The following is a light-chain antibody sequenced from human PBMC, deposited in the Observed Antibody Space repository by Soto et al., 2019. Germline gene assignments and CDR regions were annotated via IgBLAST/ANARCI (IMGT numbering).Light chain of an antibody. CDR3: QQRSNWPYT. CDR2: DAS. Sequence: DIQMTQSPSTLSASIGDRVTITCRASQSISNWLAWLQQKPGKAPKVLIFDASNLGSGVPSRFSGSGSGTEFTLTISSLEPEDFAVYYCQQRSNWPYTFGQGTKLEIK. V-gene: IGKV1-5*01. CDR1: QSISNW. J-gene: IGKJ2*01.